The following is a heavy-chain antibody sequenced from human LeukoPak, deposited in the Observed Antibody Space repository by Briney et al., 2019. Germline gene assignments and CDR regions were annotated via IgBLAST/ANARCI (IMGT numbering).Heavy chain of an antibody. CDR3: AREAIAAAGTEHFDY. CDR1: GGSISSYY. Sequence: SETLSLTCTVSGGSISSYYWSWIRQPPGKGLEWIGYIYTSGSTNYNPSLKSRVTMSVDTSKNQFSLKLSSVTAADTAVYYCAREAIAAAGTEHFDYWGQGTLVTVSS. CDR2: IYTSGST. J-gene: IGHJ4*02. D-gene: IGHD6-13*01. V-gene: IGHV4-4*08.